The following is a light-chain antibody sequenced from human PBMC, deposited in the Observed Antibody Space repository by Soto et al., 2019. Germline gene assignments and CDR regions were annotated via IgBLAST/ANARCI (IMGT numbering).Light chain of an antibody. J-gene: IGLJ2*01. Sequence: QSVLTQPPSASGSPGQSVTISCTGTSSDVGGYNYVSWYQQHPGKAPKLMIYEVSKRPSGVPDRFSGSKSGNPASLTVSGLQAEDEAGYYCSSYAGSNNVVFGGGTKLTVL. CDR3: SSYAGSNNVV. V-gene: IGLV2-8*01. CDR2: EVS. CDR1: SSDVGGYNY.